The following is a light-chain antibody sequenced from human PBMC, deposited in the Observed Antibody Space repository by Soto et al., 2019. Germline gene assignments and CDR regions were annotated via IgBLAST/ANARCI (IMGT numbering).Light chain of an antibody. J-gene: IGLJ1*01. V-gene: IGLV2-14*01. CDR2: EVT. CDR3: SSYTNINTRARV. CDR1: SGDIGSYNR. Sequence: HSVLTQPASVSGSPGQSITISCTGTSGDIGSYNRVSWYQQHPGKAPKLIIYEVTDRPSGVSNRFSGSKSGNKASLTISGLQAEDEAEYYCSSYTNINTRARVFGTGTKLTVL.